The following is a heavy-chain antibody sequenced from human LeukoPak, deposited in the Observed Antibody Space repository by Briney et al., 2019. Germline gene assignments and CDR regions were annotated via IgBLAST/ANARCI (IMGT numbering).Heavy chain of an antibody. CDR3: ARDTHMVRGVIIRSRFDY. V-gene: IGHV1-18*01. D-gene: IGHD3-10*01. J-gene: IGHJ4*02. CDR2: ISAYNGNT. CDR1: GYTFTSYG. Sequence: ASVKVSCKASGYTFTSYGISWVRQAPGQGLEWMGWISAYNGNTNYAQKLHGRVTMTTDTSTSTAYMELRSLRSDDTAVYYCARDTHMVRGVIIRSRFDYWGQGTLVTVSS.